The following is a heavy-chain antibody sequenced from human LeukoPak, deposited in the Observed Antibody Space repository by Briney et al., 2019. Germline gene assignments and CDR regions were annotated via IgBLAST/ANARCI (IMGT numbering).Heavy chain of an antibody. CDR3: ARVSSYGLAFDY. D-gene: IGHD5-18*01. CDR1: GGSISSYY. Sequence: SETLSLTCTVSGGSISSYYWSWIRQPAGKGLEWIGRIYTSGSTNYNPSLKSRVTMSVGTSKNQFSLKLSSVTAADTAVYYCARVSSYGLAFDYWGQGTLVTVSS. V-gene: IGHV4-4*07. J-gene: IGHJ4*02. CDR2: IYTSGST.